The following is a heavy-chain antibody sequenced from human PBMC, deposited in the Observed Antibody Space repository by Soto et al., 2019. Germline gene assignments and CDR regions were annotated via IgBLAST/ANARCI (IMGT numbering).Heavy chain of an antibody. CDR2: INAGNGNT. D-gene: IGHD2-15*01. J-gene: IGHJ4*02. V-gene: IGHV1-3*01. CDR1: GYTFTSYA. CDR3: ASGYCSGGRCYSSNY. Sequence: ASVKVSCKASGYTFTSYAMHWVRQAPGQRLEWMGWINAGNGNTKYSQKFQGRVTITRDTSASTAYMELSSLRSEDTAVYYCASGYCSGGRCYSSNYRGQGTLVTVSS.